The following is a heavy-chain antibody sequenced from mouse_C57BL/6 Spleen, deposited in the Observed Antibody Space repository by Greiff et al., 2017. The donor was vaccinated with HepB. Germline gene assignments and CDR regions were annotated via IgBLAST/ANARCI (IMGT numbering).Heavy chain of an antibody. CDR1: GFTFSSYG. V-gene: IGHV5-6-3*01. J-gene: IGHJ2*01. CDR3: ARIARTIN. CDR2: INSNGGST. Sequence: EVMLVESGGGLVQPGGSLKLSCAASGFTFSSYGMFWVRQTPAKRLALVATINSNGGSTYYPDSVKGRFTISRDNAKNTLYLQMSSLKTEDTAMYYCARIARTINWSQGTTLTVSS.